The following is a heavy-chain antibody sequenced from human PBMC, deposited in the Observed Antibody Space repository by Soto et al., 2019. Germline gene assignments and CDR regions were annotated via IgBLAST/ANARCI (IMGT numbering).Heavy chain of an antibody. CDR3: ARESRYCSGGSCHVGYYYYGMDV. V-gene: IGHV4-34*01. D-gene: IGHD2-15*01. CDR1: GGSFSGYY. J-gene: IGHJ6*02. Sequence: VQLQQWGAGLLKPSETLSLTCAVYGGSFSGYYWSWIRQPPGKGLEWIGEINHSGSTNYNPSLKSRVTISVDTSKNQFSLKLSSVTAADTAVYYCARESRYCSGGSCHVGYYYYGMDVWGQGTTVTVSS. CDR2: INHSGST.